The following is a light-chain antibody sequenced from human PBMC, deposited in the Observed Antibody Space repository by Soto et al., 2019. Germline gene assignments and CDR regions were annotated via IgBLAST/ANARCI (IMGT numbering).Light chain of an antibody. CDR3: QQLNSYPIT. J-gene: IGKJ5*01. V-gene: IGKV1-9*01. Sequence: DIQMTQSPSTLSASVGDRVTITCRASQGISSYLAWYQQEPGKAPKLLIYAASTLQSGVPSRFSGSGSGTEFTLTISSLQPEDFATYYCQQLNSYPITFGQGTRLEIK. CDR1: QGISSY. CDR2: AAS.